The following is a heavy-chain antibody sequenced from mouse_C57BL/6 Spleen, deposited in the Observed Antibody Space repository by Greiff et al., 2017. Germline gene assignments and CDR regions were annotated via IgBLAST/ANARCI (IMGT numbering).Heavy chain of an antibody. D-gene: IGHD2-10*02. CDR1: GYTFTDYY. J-gene: IGHJ3*01. V-gene: IGHV1-76*01. CDR2: IYPGSGNT. CDR3: ARSYGQEAGFAY. Sequence: QVQLQQSGAELVRPGASVKLSCTASGYTFTDYYINWVKQRPGQGLEWIARIYPGSGNTYYNEKFKGKATLTAEKSSSTAYMQLSSLTSEDSAVYFCARSYGQEAGFAYWGQGTLVTVSA.